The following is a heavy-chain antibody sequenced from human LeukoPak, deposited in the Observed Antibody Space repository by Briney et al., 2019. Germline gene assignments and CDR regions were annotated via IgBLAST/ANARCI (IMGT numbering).Heavy chain of an antibody. CDR2: TTGSGSRI. CDR1: GFTFSDYY. CDR3: ASGYGNYGEVGY. J-gene: IGHJ4*02. D-gene: IGHD4-11*01. V-gene: IGHV3-11*04. Sequence: GGSLRLSCAASGFTFSDYYMSWIRQAPGKGLEWVSYTTGSGSRISYADSVKGRFTMSWDNAVDSLYLQMNSLRAEDTAVYYCASGYGNYGEVGYWGQGTPVAVSS.